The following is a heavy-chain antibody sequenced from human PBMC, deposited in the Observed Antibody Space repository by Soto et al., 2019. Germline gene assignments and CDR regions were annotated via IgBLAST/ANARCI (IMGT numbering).Heavy chain of an antibody. CDR3: AGGGGRLGELFDY. V-gene: IGHV1-18*04. CDR2: ISAYNGNT. J-gene: IGHJ4*02. D-gene: IGHD3-16*01. Sequence: GASVKVSFKASGYTFTSYGISLVGHGPVQLLEWMGWISAYNGNTNYAQKLQGRVTMTTDTSTSTAYMELRSLRSDDTAVYYCAGGGGRLGELFDYWGQGTLVTVSS. CDR1: GYTFTSYG.